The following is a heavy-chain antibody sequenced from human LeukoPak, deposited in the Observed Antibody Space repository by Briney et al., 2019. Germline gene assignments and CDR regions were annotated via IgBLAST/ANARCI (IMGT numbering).Heavy chain of an antibody. CDR3: ARDMVKAAAGNS. V-gene: IGHV3-30*04. J-gene: IGHJ5*02. CDR2: ISYDGRNK. D-gene: IGHD6-13*01. Sequence: PGRSLRLSCAASGFTFSSYAMHWVRQAPGKGLEWVAVISYDGRNKYYADSVKGRFTISRDNSKNTLYLQMNSLRAEDTAVYYCARDMVKAAAGNSWGQGTLVTVSS. CDR1: GFTFSSYA.